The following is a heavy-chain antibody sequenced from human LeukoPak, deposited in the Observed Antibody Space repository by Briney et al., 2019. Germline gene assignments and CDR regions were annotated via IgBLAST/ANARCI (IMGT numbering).Heavy chain of an antibody. CDR1: GFTLSELC. CDR3: ARDLGSQYYYYYYMDV. CDR2: FDPQDGET. Sequence: ASVKVSCKVSGFTLSELCMHWVRQAPGKGLEWMGGFDPQDGETIYGQKFQGRVTMTTDTSTSTAYMELRSLRSDDTAVYYCARDLGSQYYYYYYMDVWGKGTTVTISS. J-gene: IGHJ6*03. V-gene: IGHV1-24*01. D-gene: IGHD3-16*01.